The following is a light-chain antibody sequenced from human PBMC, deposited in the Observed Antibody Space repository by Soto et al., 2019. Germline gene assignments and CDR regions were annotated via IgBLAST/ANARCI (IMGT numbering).Light chain of an antibody. CDR1: SSDVGSYNL. CDR3: ASYAGTKLFV. CDR2: EGS. J-gene: IGLJ1*01. Sequence: QSALTQPASVSGSPGQSITISCTGTSSDVGSYNLVSWYQQHPGKAPKLMIYEGSKRPSGVSNRFSGSKSGSTASLTVSGLQADDEAEYYCASYAGTKLFVFGSGTKVTVL. V-gene: IGLV2-14*02.